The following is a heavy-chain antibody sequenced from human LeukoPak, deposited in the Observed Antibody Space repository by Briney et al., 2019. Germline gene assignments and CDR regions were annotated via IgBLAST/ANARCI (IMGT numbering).Heavy chain of an antibody. V-gene: IGHV3-73*01. D-gene: IGHD7-27*01. CDR3: TRHGDQDY. CDR1: GFTFSGSA. J-gene: IGHJ4*02. Sequence: PGGSLRLSCAASGFTFSGSAIHWVRQASGKGLEWVGRIRSKPKNYATAYAASVKGRFTISGDDSKNTAYLQMNSLKTEDTAVYYCTRHGDQDYWGQGTLVTVSS. CDR2: IRSKPKNYAT.